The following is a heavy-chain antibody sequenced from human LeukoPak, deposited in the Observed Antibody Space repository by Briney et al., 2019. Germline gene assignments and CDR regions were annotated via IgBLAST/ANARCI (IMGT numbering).Heavy chain of an antibody. CDR1: GASISSYY. V-gene: IGHV4-59*12. CDR3: ARGRDFWSGYFDY. D-gene: IGHD3-3*01. CDR2: IYYSGST. J-gene: IGHJ4*02. Sequence: PSETLSLTCTVSGASISSYYWSWIRQPPGKGLEWIGYIYYSGSTNYNPSLKSRVTISVDTSKNQFSLKLSSVTAADTAVYYCARGRDFWSGYFDYWGQGTLVTVSS.